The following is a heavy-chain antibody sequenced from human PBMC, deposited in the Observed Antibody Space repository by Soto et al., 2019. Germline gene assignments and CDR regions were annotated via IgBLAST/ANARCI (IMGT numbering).Heavy chain of an antibody. CDR2: TDNSGNT. CDR1: DGSISTYF. V-gene: IGHV4-4*07. Sequence: SETLSLTCTVSDGSISTYFCNWIRQPAGKGLEWIGRTDNSGNTNYNPSLKSRVTMSADTSRNQFSLKLNSVTAADTAVYYCARGGQDFWSGPFDYWGRGALVTVSS. CDR3: ARGGQDFWSGPFDY. D-gene: IGHD3-3*01. J-gene: IGHJ4*02.